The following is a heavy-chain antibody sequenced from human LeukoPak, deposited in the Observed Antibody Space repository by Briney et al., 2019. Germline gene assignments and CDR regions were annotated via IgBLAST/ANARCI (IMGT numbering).Heavy chain of an antibody. V-gene: IGHV3-30-3*01. CDR3: ARGSGGFWVPLNYYYYYGMDV. D-gene: IGHD2-15*01. J-gene: IGHJ6*02. CDR2: ISYDGSNK. CDR1: GFTFTNAW. Sequence: GGSLRLSCAASGFTFTNAWMSWVRQAPGKGLEWVAVISYDGSNKYYADSVKGRFTISRDNSKNTLYLQMNSLRAEDTAVYYCARGSGGFWVPLNYYYYYGMDVWGQGTTVTVSS.